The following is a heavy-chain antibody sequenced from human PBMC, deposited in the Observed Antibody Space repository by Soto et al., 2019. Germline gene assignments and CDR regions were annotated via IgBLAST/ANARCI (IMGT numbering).Heavy chain of an antibody. CDR1: GGSISSSNW. Sequence: SETLSLTCAVSGGSISSSNWWSWVRQPPGKGLEWIGEVYHSGSTNYNPSLKSRVTISVDKSKNQFSLKLSSVTAADTAVYYCARTYYYDSSGYYAEVYYYGMDVWGQGTTVTVSS. V-gene: IGHV4-4*02. D-gene: IGHD3-22*01. CDR2: VYHSGST. J-gene: IGHJ6*02. CDR3: ARTYYYDSSGYYAEVYYYGMDV.